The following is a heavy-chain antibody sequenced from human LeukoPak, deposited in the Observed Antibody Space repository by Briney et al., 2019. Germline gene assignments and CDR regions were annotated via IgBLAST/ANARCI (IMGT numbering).Heavy chain of an antibody. J-gene: IGHJ4*02. CDR1: GGSVSSGSYY. CDR3: ASGEAAAGTSDY. CDR2: IYYSGST. V-gene: IGHV4-61*01. D-gene: IGHD6-13*01. Sequence: TSETLSLTCTVSGGSVSSGSYYWSWIRQPPGKGLEWIGYIYYSGSTNYNPSLKSRVTISVGTSKNQFSLKLSSVTAADTAVYYCASGEAAAGTSDYWGQGTLVTVSS.